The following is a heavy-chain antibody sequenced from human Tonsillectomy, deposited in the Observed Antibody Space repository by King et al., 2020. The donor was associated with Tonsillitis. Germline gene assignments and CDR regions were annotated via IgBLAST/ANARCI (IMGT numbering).Heavy chain of an antibody. CDR2: MSSDGSDN. Sequence: HVQLVESGGGVVQPGRSLRLSCAASGFTFSAYSMHWGRQATGKGLERVTVMSSDGSDNYYADTVQGRFTISRDNSKKTLYLQMNSLRVEDTAMYYCASDLCAYSFDYWGQGTLVTVSS. D-gene: IGHD2-15*01. V-gene: IGHV3-30-3*01. CDR1: GFTFSAYS. CDR3: ASDLCAYSFDY. J-gene: IGHJ4*02.